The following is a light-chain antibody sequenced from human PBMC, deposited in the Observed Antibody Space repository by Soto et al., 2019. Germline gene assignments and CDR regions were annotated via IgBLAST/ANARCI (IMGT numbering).Light chain of an antibody. CDR2: GAS. J-gene: IGKJ1*01. CDR1: QSVSSTY. V-gene: IGKV3-20*01. CDR3: QQYNNSRWT. Sequence: ENVFTQSPGTLSLSTGERAILSCRASQSVSSTYLAWYQQKPGQAPRLLIYGASSRATGIPDRFSGSGSGTDFTLTISSLEPEDFAVYYCQQYNNSRWTFGQGTKVDI.